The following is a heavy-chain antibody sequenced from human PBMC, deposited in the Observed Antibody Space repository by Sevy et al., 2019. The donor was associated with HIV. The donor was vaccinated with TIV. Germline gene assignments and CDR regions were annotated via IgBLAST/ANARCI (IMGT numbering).Heavy chain of an antibody. D-gene: IGHD3-22*01. CDR1: GFTFSGYD. CDR3: ARVSRYYDSSGSYYSYYGMDV. V-gene: IGHV3-13*01. CDR2: IGTAGDT. J-gene: IGHJ6*02. Sequence: GGSLRLSCAASGFTFSGYDMHWVRQSTGKGLEWVSAIGTAGDTYYPGSMKGRFTISRENVKNSLYLQMNSLRAGDTAVYYCARVSRYYDSSGSYYSYYGMDVWGQGTTVTVSS.